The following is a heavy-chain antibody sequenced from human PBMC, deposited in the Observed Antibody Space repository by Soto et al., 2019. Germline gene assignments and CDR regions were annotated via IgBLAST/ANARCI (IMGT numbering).Heavy chain of an antibody. J-gene: IGHJ6*02. CDR3: ARDFGSSAPYYYYGMDV. V-gene: IGHV3-53*02. Sequence: EVQLVETGGGLIQPGGSLSLSCAASGFTVSSNYMSWVRQAPGKGLEWVSVIYSGGSTYYADSVKGRFTSSSDNSKNTLYLQRNSLRAEDTAVYYWARDFGSSAPYYYYGMDVWGQGTTVTVAS. CDR2: IYSGGST. D-gene: IGHD6-25*01. CDR1: GFTVSSNY.